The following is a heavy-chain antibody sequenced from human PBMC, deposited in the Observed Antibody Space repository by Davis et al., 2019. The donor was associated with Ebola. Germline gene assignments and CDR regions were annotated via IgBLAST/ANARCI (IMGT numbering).Heavy chain of an antibody. CDR3: ARRGTSSWYAGWFDP. Sequence: SETLSLTCAVYGGSFSGYYWSWIRQPPGKGLEWMGEINHHGITSYNPSLKSRVSMSVDTSKKQFSLKLSSVTAADTAMYYCARRGTSSWYAGWFDPWGQGTLVTVSS. V-gene: IGHV4-34*01. CDR1: GGSFSGYY. J-gene: IGHJ5*02. CDR2: INHHGIT. D-gene: IGHD6-13*01.